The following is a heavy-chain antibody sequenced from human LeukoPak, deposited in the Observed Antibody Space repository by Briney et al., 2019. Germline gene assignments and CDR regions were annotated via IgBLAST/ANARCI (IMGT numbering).Heavy chain of an antibody. V-gene: IGHV1-18*03. J-gene: IGHJ4*02. CDR3: ARHSGSGWQALGY. CDR2: TSYNGNT. CDR1: GYTFSNYG. Sequence: ASVKVSCKASGYTFSNYGISWVRQAPGLGLEWMGWTSYNGNTNYAQEFQDRVTMTTDTSTTTAYMELRSLESDDMAVYYCARHSGSGWQALGYWGQGALVTVSS. D-gene: IGHD6-19*01.